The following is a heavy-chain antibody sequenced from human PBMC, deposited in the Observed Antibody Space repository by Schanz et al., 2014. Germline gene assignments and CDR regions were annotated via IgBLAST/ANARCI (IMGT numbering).Heavy chain of an antibody. CDR1: GYSFTGYY. V-gene: IGHV1-2*06. Sequence: QVQLVQSGAEVKKPGASVKVSCKASGYSFTGYYIHWVRRAPGQGLEWMGRIYPNNGGTIFAQKFQGRVTMTRDMSINTAYMELSRLRSDDSAVYYCASDFWSGYSHYYYGLDVWGQGITVTVSS. D-gene: IGHD3-3*01. CDR2: IYPNNGGT. J-gene: IGHJ6*02. CDR3: ASDFWSGYSHYYYGLDV.